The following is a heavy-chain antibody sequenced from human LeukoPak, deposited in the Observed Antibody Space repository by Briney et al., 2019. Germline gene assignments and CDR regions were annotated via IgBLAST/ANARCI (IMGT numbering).Heavy chain of an antibody. J-gene: IGHJ4*02. D-gene: IGHD3-9*01. CDR1: GGTFSSYA. Sequence: SVKVSCKASGGTFSSYAISWVRQAPGQGLEWMGGIIPIFGTANYAQKFQGRVTITADESTSTAYMELSSLRSEDTAVYYRARVKPHPYDILTGRGFDYWGQGTLVTVSS. V-gene: IGHV1-69*13. CDR3: ARVKPHPYDILTGRGFDY. CDR2: IIPIFGTA.